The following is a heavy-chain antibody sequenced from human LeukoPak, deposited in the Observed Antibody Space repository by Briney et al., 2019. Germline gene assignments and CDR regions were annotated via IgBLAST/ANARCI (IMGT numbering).Heavy chain of an antibody. D-gene: IGHD4-23*01. CDR1: GFTFSGYS. Sequence: GGSPRLSCAASGFTFSGYSIHWVRQAPGKGLEWVAVIGNDGNAQYYSDSVRGRFTISRDDSKNTLHLQMNNLRTGDTAVYYCAREFGHGRWYFDYWGQGTLVTVSS. J-gene: IGHJ4*02. V-gene: IGHV3-33*08. CDR3: AREFGHGRWYFDY. CDR2: IGNDGNAQ.